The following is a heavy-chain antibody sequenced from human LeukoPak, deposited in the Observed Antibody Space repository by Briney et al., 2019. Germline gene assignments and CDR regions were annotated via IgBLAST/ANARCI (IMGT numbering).Heavy chain of an antibody. CDR3: AKDPVEWEHYYYFDY. CDR1: AFSVGYDK. Sequence: SLTGACVACAFSVGYDKRQGVRQAPGKGMERVAVISYDGSNKYYADSVKGRFTISRDNSKNTLYLQMNSLRAEDTAVYYCAKDPVEWEHYYYFDYWGQGTLVTVSS. J-gene: IGHJ4*02. V-gene: IGHV3-30*18. D-gene: IGHD1-26*01. CDR2: ISYDGSNK.